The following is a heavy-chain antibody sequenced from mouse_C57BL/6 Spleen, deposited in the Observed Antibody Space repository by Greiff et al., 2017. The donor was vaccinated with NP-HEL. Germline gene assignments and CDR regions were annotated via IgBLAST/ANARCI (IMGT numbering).Heavy chain of an antibody. CDR2: IRNKANGYTT. V-gene: IGHV7-3*01. CDR1: GFTFTDYY. J-gene: IGHJ4*01. CDR3: ARYRGLGYYAMDY. Sequence: EVQLQESGGGLVQPGGSLSLSCAASGFTFTDYYMSWVRQPPGKALEWLGFIRNKANGYTTEYSASVKGRFTISRDNSQSILYLQMNALRAEDSATYYCARYRGLGYYAMDYWGQGTSVTVSS. D-gene: IGHD3-1*01.